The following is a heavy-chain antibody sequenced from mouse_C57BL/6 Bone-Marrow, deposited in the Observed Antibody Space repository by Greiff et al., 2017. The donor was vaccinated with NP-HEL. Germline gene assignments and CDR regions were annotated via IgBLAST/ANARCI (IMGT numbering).Heavy chain of an antibody. CDR2: IYPRSGNT. CDR3: ARWGIAWFAY. V-gene: IGHV1-81*01. J-gene: IGHJ3*01. Sequence: LQESGAELARPGASVKLSCTASGYTFTSYGISWVKQRTGQGLEWIGEIYPRSGNTYYNEKFKGKATLTADKSSSTAYMELRSLTSEDSAVYFCARWGIAWFAYWGQGTLVTVSA. CDR1: GYTFTSYG.